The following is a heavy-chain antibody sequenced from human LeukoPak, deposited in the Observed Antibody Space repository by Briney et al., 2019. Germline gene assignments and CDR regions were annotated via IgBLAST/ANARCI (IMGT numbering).Heavy chain of an antibody. CDR1: GLTLSNAW. J-gene: IGHJ4*02. D-gene: IGHD3-22*01. Sequence: GGSLRLSCAASGLTLSNAWMTWVRQAPGKGLEWVGRIRSKADGGATDYAAPVKGRFTISRDDSKNTLNLQMSSLKTEDTAVYYCTTWTRDSSGYFADYWGQGTLVTVSS. V-gene: IGHV3-15*01. CDR2: IRSKADGGAT. CDR3: TTWTRDSSGYFADY.